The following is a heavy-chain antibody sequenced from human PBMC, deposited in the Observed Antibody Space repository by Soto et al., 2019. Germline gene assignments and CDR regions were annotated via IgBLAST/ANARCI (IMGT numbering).Heavy chain of an antibody. Sequence: EVQLLESGGGLVQPGGSLRLSCAASGFTFSSYAMSWVRQAPGKGLEWVSAISGSGGSTYYADSVKGRFTISRDNSKNTLYLQMHSLRAEDTAVYYCAKDLCGSSSGWYCGFDPWGQGTLVTVSS. J-gene: IGHJ5*02. CDR1: GFTFSSYA. V-gene: IGHV3-23*01. CDR3: AKDLCGSSSGWYCGFDP. D-gene: IGHD6-19*01. CDR2: ISGSGGST.